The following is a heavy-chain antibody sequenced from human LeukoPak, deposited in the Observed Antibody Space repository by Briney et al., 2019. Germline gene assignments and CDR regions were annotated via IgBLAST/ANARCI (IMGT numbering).Heavy chain of an antibody. CDR3: ARDPIQLWLLYAFDI. J-gene: IGHJ3*02. Sequence: QPGRSLRLSCAASGFTFSSYAMHWVRQAPGKGLEWVAVISYDGSNKYYADSVKGRFTISRDNSKNTLYLQMNSLRAEDTAVYYCARDPIQLWLLYAFDIWGQGTMVTVSS. D-gene: IGHD5-18*01. CDR2: ISYDGSNK. CDR1: GFTFSSYA. V-gene: IGHV3-30*04.